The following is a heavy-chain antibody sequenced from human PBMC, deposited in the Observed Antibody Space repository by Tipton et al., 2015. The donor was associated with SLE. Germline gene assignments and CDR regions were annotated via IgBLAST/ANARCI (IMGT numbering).Heavy chain of an antibody. J-gene: IGHJ4*02. D-gene: IGHD1-26*01. CDR2: ISWDGGST. CDR1: GFTFDDYT. V-gene: IGHV3-43*01. CDR3: AKDAQGVGNYFDY. Sequence: SGFTFDDYTMHWVRQAPGKGLEWVSLISWDGGSTYHADSVKGRFTISRDNSKNSLYLQMNSLRTEDTALYYCAKDAQGVGNYFDYWGQGTLVTVAS.